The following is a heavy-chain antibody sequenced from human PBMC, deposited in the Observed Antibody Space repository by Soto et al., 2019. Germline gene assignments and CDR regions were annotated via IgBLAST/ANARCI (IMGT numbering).Heavy chain of an antibody. V-gene: IGHV4-39*01. CDR2: LYYSGST. CDR3: ASLTVLLHWFDP. J-gene: IGHJ5*02. CDR1: GGSVSRSSYY. Sequence: PSETLPLTCTVSGGSVSRSSYYWAWVRQPPGKGLEWIGSLYYSGSTFYNPSLKSRVTISVDTSKNQFSLKLSSVTAADTAVYYCASLTVLLHWFDPWGQGTLVXVSS. D-gene: IGHD3-10*01.